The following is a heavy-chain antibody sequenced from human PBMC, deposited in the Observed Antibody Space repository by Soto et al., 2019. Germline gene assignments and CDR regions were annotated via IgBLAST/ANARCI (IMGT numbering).Heavy chain of an antibody. V-gene: IGHV3-30-3*01. CDR2: ISYDGSNK. D-gene: IGHD1-1*01. Sequence: QVQLVESGGGVVQPGRSLRLSCAASGFTFSSYAMHWVRQAPGKGLEWVAVISYDGSNKYYADSVKGRFTISRDNSKHTLYLQMNSLRAEDTAVYYCAREVYSGGTTWYYYGMDVWGQGTTVTVSS. CDR3: AREVYSGGTTWYYYGMDV. CDR1: GFTFSSYA. J-gene: IGHJ6*02.